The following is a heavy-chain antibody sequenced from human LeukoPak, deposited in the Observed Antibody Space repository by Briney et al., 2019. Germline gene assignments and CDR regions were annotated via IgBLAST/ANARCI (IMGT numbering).Heavy chain of an antibody. CDR3: ASWQFSSSSAY. CDR2: IYYSGST. V-gene: IGHV4-39*01. J-gene: IGHJ4*02. D-gene: IGHD6-6*01. Sequence: PSETLSLTCTVSGGSISSSTYYWGWIRQPPGKGLESIGSIYYSGSTYYNPSLKSRVTISVDKSNNQFSLKLTSVTAADTAVYFCASWQFSSSSAYWGQGTLSPSPQ. CDR1: GGSISSSTYY.